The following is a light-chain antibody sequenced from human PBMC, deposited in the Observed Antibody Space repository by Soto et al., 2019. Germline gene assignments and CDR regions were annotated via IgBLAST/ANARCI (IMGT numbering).Light chain of an antibody. J-gene: IGKJ4*01. CDR2: AAS. CDR1: QDISSH. CDR3: QQVKTYPLT. V-gene: IGKV1-9*01. Sequence: DIQLPQSPSFLSASVGDRVTITCRASQDISSHLAWYQQKPGKAPQLLIYAASTLQSGVPSVVGGSGSGTEFTLTITSLQPEDFATYICQQVKTYPLTFGGGTKVENK.